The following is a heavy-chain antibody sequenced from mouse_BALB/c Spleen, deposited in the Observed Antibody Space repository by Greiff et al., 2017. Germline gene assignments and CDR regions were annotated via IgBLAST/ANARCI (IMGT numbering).Heavy chain of an antibody. Sequence: QVHVKQSGPGLVAPSQSLSITCTVSGFTLTGYGVNWVRQPPGKGLEWLGTIWGDGSADYNSALKSRLSISNDNSKSQVVLKMHSLQTDDTARYYCARVPLAYWGQGTLVTVSA. CDR2: IWGDGSA. V-gene: IGHV2-6-7*01. CDR1: GFTLTGYG. J-gene: IGHJ3*01. CDR3: ARVPLAY.